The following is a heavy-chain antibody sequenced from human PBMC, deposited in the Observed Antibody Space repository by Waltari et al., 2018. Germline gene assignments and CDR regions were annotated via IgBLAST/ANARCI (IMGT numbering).Heavy chain of an antibody. D-gene: IGHD5-12*01. Sequence: EVQLVESGGGLVQPGGSLRLSCAASGFTFSSYSMNWVRQAPGKGLEWVSYISSSSSTIYYADSVKGRFTISRDNAKNSLYLQMNSLRAEDTAVYYCARDDSGYDFKFDYWGQGTLVTVSS. J-gene: IGHJ4*02. CDR1: GFTFSSYS. V-gene: IGHV3-48*04. CDR3: ARDDSGYDFKFDY. CDR2: ISSSSSTI.